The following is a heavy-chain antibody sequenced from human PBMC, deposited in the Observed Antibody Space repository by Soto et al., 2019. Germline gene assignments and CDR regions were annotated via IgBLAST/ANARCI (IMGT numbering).Heavy chain of an antibody. D-gene: IGHD5-12*01. J-gene: IGHJ4*02. CDR3: AREGSYSAYNFAHGIQLWSFDF. V-gene: IGHV4-4*07. Sequence: SEPLSLTSAVTDGSINNFYLRWLRQAAGKGLEWIGRIFSSGSTSFNPSLESRVAMSVDTSKNHFSLNLSSVTAADMAVYYCAREGSYSAYNFAHGIQLWSFDFWGQGALITGS. CDR1: DGSINNFY. CDR2: IFSSGST.